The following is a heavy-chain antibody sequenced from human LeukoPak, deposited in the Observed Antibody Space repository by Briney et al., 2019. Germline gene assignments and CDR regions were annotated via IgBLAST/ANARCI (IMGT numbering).Heavy chain of an antibody. J-gene: IGHJ5*02. D-gene: IGHD2-2*01. Sequence: GRSLRLSCAASGSTFDDYAMHWVRQAPGKGLEWVSGISWNSGSIGYADSVKGRFTISRDNAKNSLYLQMNSLRAEDTALYYCAKGRDKYQLLSKNWFDPWGQGTLVTVSS. CDR2: ISWNSGSI. V-gene: IGHV3-9*01. CDR1: GSTFDDYA. CDR3: AKGRDKYQLLSKNWFDP.